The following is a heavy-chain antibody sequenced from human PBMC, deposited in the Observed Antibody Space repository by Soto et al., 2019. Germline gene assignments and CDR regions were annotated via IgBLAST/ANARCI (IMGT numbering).Heavy chain of an antibody. CDR3: TTGEETNPIGFAKFLY. D-gene: IGHD3-10*01. J-gene: IGHJ4*02. Sequence: PGGSLRLSCAVSGLKFSTYAMAWVRQAPGKGLEWVSAISGSGGSTYYADSVKGRFTISRDDSKDTLYLHMKSLRVEDTAVYFCTTGEETNPIGFAKFLYWGQGALVAVSS. CDR2: ISGSGGST. CDR1: GLKFSTYA. V-gene: IGHV3-23*01.